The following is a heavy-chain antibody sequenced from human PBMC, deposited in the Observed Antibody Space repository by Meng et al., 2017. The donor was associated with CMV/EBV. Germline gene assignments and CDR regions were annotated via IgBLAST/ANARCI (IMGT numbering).Heavy chain of an antibody. D-gene: IGHD2-2*01. CDR2: ISGSGCST. CDR1: GFTFSSYA. J-gene: IGHJ4*02. V-gene: IGHV3-23*01. Sequence: GESLKISCAASGFTFSSYAMSWVRQAPGKGLEWVSAISGSGCSTYYVDPVKGRFTISRDKSKNTLYLQMNSLRAEDTAVYYCAKDIVVVPAALDYWGQGTLVTVSS. CDR3: AKDIVVVPAALDY.